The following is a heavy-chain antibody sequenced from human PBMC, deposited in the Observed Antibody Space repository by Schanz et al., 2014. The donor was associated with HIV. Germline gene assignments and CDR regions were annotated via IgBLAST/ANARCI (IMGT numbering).Heavy chain of an antibody. CDR2: INWNGDTT. J-gene: IGHJ6*02. D-gene: IGHD6-19*01. CDR1: GFSSSNSV. Sequence: QAQLVESGGGVVQPGGSLRLSCAASGFSSSNSVIHWVRQAPGKGLEWVAVINWNGDTTYYADSVKGRFTISRDNAKNSLYLQMNSLRAEDTAVYYCARGSWYSSGWVDDQYYYDVDVWGQGTTVTVSS. V-gene: IGHV3-NL1*01. CDR3: ARGSWYSSGWVDDQYYYDVDV.